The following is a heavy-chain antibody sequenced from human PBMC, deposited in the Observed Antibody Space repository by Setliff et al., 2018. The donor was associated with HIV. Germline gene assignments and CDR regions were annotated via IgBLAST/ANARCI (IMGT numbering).Heavy chain of an antibody. D-gene: IGHD1-26*01. CDR1: GYTFTSYA. CDR2: INPKSGNT. J-gene: IGHJ3*02. CDR3: TRWIVGSSNIFAFDI. V-gene: IGHV1-8*02. Sequence: RASVKVSCKASGYTFTSYAVHWVRQAPGQRLEWMGWINPKSGNTAYAQSFQGRVTLTTNTAISTVDMELSSLSSEDTAVYYCTRWIVGSSNIFAFDIWGQGTLVTVSS.